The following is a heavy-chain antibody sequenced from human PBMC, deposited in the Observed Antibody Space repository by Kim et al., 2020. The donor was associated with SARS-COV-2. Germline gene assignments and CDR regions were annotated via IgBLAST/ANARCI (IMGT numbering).Heavy chain of an antibody. J-gene: IGHJ6*02. CDR2: ISYDGSNK. Sequence: GGSLRLSCAASGFTFSSYAMHWVRQAPGKGLEWVAVISYDGSNKYYADSVKGRFTISRDNSKNTLHVQMNSLRVEDTAVYYCARDRGRIDSYGYFYYYGMDVWGQGTTVTVSS. CDR1: GFTFSSYA. CDR3: ARDRGRIDSYGYFYYYGMDV. V-gene: IGHV3-30*04. D-gene: IGHD5-18*01.